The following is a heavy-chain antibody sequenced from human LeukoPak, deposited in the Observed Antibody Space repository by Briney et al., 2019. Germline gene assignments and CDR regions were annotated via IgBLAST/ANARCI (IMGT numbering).Heavy chain of an antibody. CDR3: ARGIAAAGPVDY. D-gene: IGHD6-13*01. CDR1: GGSFSGYY. CDR2: INHSGST. V-gene: IGHV4-34*01. J-gene: IGHJ4*02. Sequence: SETLSLTCAVYGGSFSGYYWSWIRQPPGKGLEWIGEINHSGSTNYNPSLESRVTISVDTSKNQFSLKLSSVTAADTAVYYCARGIAAAGPVDYWGQGTLVTVSS.